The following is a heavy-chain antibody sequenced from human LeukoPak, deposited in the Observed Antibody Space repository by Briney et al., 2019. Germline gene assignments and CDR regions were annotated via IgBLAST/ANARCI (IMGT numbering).Heavy chain of an antibody. V-gene: IGHV4-59*01. Sequence: PSETLSLTCTVSGGSISSYYWSWIRQPQGKGLVWIGYIYYSGSTNYNPSLKSRVTISVDTSKNQFSLKLSSVTAADTAVYYCAREGYHDSSGYFDYWGQGTLVTVSS. J-gene: IGHJ4*02. D-gene: IGHD3-22*01. CDR3: AREGYHDSSGYFDY. CDR2: IYYSGST. CDR1: GGSISSYY.